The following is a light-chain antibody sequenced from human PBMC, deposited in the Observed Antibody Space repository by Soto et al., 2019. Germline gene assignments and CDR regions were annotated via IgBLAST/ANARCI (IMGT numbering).Light chain of an antibody. CDR3: QQYNNWPRVT. V-gene: IGKV3-15*01. CDR2: GAS. J-gene: IGKJ4*01. Sequence: EIVMTQSPATLSVSPGERATLSCRASQRVSNKLAWYQQKPGQAPRLLIFGASTRATGIPARFSGSGSGTEFTLSISSLQSEDFAVYYCQQYNNWPRVTFGGGTKVEIK. CDR1: QRVSNK.